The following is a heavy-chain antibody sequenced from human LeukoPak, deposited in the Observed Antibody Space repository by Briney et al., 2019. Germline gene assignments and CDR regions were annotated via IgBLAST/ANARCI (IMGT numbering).Heavy chain of an antibody. CDR1: GGSFSGYY. CDR2: INHSGST. J-gene: IGHJ5*02. D-gene: IGHD3-3*01. Sequence: PSETLSLTCAVYGGSFSGYYWSWIRQPPGKGLEWIGEINHSGSTNYNPSLKSRVTISVSTSKNQFSLKLSSVTAADTAVYYCARGGYDFWSGGNWFDPWGQGTLVTVSS. V-gene: IGHV4-34*01. CDR3: ARGGYDFWSGGNWFDP.